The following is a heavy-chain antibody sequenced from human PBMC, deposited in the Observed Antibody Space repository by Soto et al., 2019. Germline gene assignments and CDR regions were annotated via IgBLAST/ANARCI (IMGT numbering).Heavy chain of an antibody. CDR1: GGSISRGGYS. CDR2: IYHSGST. Sequence: QLQLQESGSGLVKPSQTLSLTCAVSGGSISRGGYSWSWIRQPPGKGLEWIGYIYHSGSTYYNPSLKSRVTIAVHRSKNPFSLKLSSVTAADTAVYYCAAGGGLPRYYWGQGTLVTVSS. J-gene: IGHJ4*02. CDR3: AAGGGLPRYY. V-gene: IGHV4-30-2*01. D-gene: IGHD5-12*01.